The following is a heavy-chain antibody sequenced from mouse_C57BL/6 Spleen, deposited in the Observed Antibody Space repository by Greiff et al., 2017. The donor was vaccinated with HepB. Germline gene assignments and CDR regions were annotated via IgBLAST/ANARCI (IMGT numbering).Heavy chain of an antibody. D-gene: IGHD1-1*01. J-gene: IGHJ2*01. CDR3: AREGLLRYRYYFDY. CDR1: GYTFTSYW. Sequence: LQPGAELVKPGASVKMSCTASGYTFTSYWITWVKQRPGQGLEWIGDIYPGSGSTNYNEKFKSKATLTVDTSSSTAYMQLSSLTSEDSAVYYCAREGLLRYRYYFDYWGQGTTLTVSS. V-gene: IGHV1-55*01. CDR2: IYPGSGST.